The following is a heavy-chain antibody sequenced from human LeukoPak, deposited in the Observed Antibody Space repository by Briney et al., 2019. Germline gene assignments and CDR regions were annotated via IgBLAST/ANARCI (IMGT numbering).Heavy chain of an antibody. CDR1: GFTFSSYG. Sequence: PGRSLRLSCAASGFTFSSYGMHWVRQAPGKGLEWVAVISYDGSNKYYADSVKGRFTISRDNSKNTLYLQMNSLRAGDTAVYYCAKDYCSSTSCYGIDYWGQGTLVTVSS. J-gene: IGHJ4*02. CDR2: ISYDGSNK. V-gene: IGHV3-30*18. CDR3: AKDYCSSTSCYGIDY. D-gene: IGHD2-2*01.